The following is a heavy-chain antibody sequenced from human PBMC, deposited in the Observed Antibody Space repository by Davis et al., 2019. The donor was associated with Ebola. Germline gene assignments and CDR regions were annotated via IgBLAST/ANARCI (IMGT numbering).Heavy chain of an antibody. J-gene: IGHJ6*02. CDR3: AKVILRGAQRVFYGMDL. V-gene: IGHV3-23*01. CDR1: GFTFSSYA. Sequence: PGGSLRLSCAASGFTFSSYAMSWVRQAPGKGLEWVSGFSGSGGVTYYADTVKGRFTISRDNSKNTLYLQMNGLRAEDTALYYCAKVILRGAQRVFYGMDLWGQGTTVTVSS. CDR2: FSGSGGVT. D-gene: IGHD3-10*01.